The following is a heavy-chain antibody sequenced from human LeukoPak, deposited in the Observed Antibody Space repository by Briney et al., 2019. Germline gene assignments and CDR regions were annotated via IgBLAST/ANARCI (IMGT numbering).Heavy chain of an antibody. J-gene: IGHJ4*02. CDR3: ARQGFSYGLDY. V-gene: IGHV4-39*01. CDR1: GGSISSISYY. D-gene: IGHD5-18*01. CDR2: IYYTGST. Sequence: SETLSLTCTVSGGSISSISYYWGWIRQPPGKGLEWIGSIYYTGSTYYNPSLKSRVTISVDTSKNQFSLKLSSVTAADTAVYYSARQGFSYGLDYWGQGTLVTVSS.